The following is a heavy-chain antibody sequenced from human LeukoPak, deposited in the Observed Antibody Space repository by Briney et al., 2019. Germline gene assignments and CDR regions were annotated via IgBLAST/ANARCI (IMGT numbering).Heavy chain of an antibody. J-gene: IGHJ3*02. CDR2: TYFRSKWYN. CDR1: GDSVSSNSGA. V-gene: IGHV6-1*01. CDR3: ARETTVFWRNAFDI. D-gene: IGHD4-17*01. Sequence: SQTLSLTCAISGDSVSSNSGAWNWIRQSPSRGLEWLGRTYFRSKWYNDYAVSVKSRITINPDTSKNHFSLQLNSVTPEDTAVYYCARETTVFWRNAFDIWGRGTMVTVSS.